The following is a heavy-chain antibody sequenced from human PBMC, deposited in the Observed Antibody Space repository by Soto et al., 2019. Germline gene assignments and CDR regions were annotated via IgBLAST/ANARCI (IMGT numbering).Heavy chain of an antibody. V-gene: IGHV3-9*01. CDR3: AKDSSFYYDSSGQIDY. CDR1: GFTFDDYA. J-gene: IGHJ4*02. Sequence: GGSLRLSCAASGFTFDDYAMHWVRQAPGKGLEWVSGISWNSGSIGYADSVKGRFTISRDNAKNSLYLQMNSLRAEDTALYYCAKDSSFYYDSSGQIDYWGQGTLVTVSS. CDR2: ISWNSGSI. D-gene: IGHD3-22*01.